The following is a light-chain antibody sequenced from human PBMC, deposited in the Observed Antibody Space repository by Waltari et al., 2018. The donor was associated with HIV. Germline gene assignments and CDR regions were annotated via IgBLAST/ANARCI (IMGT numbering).Light chain of an antibody. CDR3: FSYAGRYTYV. Sequence: QSALTQPRSVSGSPGQPVTISCTGTSSDVGGYNYVSWYQHHPGKAPKFMIYDVTKRPSGVPDRFSGSKSGNTASLTISGLQAEDEADYYCFSYAGRYTYVFGTGTKVTVL. J-gene: IGLJ1*01. CDR2: DVT. CDR1: SSDVGGYNY. V-gene: IGLV2-11*01.